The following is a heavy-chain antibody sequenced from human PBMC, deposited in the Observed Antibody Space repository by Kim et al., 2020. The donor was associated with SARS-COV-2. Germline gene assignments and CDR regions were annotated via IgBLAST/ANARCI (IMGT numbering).Heavy chain of an antibody. Sequence: SETLSLTCAVYGGSFSGYYWSWIRQPPGKGLEWIGEINHSGSTNYNPSLKSRVTISVDTSKNQFSLKLSSVTAADTAVYYCARGWYNWNDVPWFDPWGQGTLVTVSS. CDR2: INHSGST. CDR1: GGSFSGYY. V-gene: IGHV4-34*01. J-gene: IGHJ5*02. D-gene: IGHD1-20*01. CDR3: ARGWYNWNDVPWFDP.